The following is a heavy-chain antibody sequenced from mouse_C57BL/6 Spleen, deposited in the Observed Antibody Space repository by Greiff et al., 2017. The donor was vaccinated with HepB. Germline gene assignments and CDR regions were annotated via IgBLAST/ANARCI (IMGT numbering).Heavy chain of an antibody. V-gene: IGHV1-80*01. Sequence: QVHVKQSGAELVKPGASVKISCKASGYAFSSYWMNWVKQRPGKGLEWIGQIYPGDGDTNYNGKFRGKATLTADKSSSTAYMQLSSLTSEDSAVYFCARDEYYGSVDYGGQGTTLTVSS. J-gene: IGHJ2*01. D-gene: IGHD1-1*01. CDR1: GYAFSSYW. CDR2: IYPGDGDT. CDR3: ARDEYYGSVDY.